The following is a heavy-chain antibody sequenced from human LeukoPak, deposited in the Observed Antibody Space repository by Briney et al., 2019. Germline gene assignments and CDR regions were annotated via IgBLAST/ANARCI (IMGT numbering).Heavy chain of an antibody. Sequence: GGSLRLPCAASGFTFSSYGMHWVRQAPGKGLEWVAVISYDGSNKYYADSVKGRFTISRDNSKNTLYLQMNSLRAEDTAVYYCAKDRLGIQLWLGYFDYWGQGTLVTVSS. CDR2: ISYDGSNK. V-gene: IGHV3-30*18. J-gene: IGHJ4*02. CDR1: GFTFSSYG. D-gene: IGHD5-18*01. CDR3: AKDRLGIQLWLGYFDY.